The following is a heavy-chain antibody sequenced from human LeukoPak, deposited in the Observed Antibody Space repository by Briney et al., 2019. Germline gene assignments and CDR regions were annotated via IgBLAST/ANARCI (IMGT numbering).Heavy chain of an antibody. J-gene: IGHJ4*02. D-gene: IGHD3-3*01. CDR2: ISSSSSYK. V-gene: IGHV3-21*01. CDR1: GFTFSRYS. Sequence: GGSLRLSCAASGFTFSRYSMNWVRQAPRKRLECGSSISSSSSYKYYADSEKGRFTISRDNTKNSLYLQMNSLRAEDTAVYYCARDPSPFDFWSGYYGYFDYWGKGTLVTVSS. CDR3: ARDPSPFDFWSGYYGYFDY.